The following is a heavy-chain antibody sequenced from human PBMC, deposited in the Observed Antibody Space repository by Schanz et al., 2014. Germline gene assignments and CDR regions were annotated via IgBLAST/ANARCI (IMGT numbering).Heavy chain of an antibody. J-gene: IGHJ5*02. Sequence: EVQLVESGGGLVQPGGSLRLSCAASTFTFSSDWMSCVRQAPGRGLEWVSIIFTDGRTYYADSVKGRFTISRDSSKNTLFLQMNSLRPEDTAVYYCARGRVLESWGQGTLVTVSS. D-gene: IGHD1-1*01. CDR3: ARGRVLES. CDR1: TFTFSSDW. CDR2: IFTDGRT. V-gene: IGHV3-66*01.